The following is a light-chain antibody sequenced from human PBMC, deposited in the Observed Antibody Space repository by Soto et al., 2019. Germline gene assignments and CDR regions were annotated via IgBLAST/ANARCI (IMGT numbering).Light chain of an antibody. CDR2: MAS. V-gene: IGKV1-5*03. CDR1: ESISTW. CDR3: QQYNSYPCT. J-gene: IGKJ2*02. Sequence: DLQMTQSPPTLSASVGDRVTITCRANESISTWLAWYRQKPGKAPKVLIYMASSLGSGVPSRFRGSVAGTDFALTISSLQPDDSATYYCQQYNSYPCTFGQGTKLEIK.